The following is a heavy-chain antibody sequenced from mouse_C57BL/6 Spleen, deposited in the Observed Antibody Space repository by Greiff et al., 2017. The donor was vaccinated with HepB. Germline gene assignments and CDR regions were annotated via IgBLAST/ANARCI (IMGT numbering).Heavy chain of an antibody. V-gene: IGHV1-26*01. CDR1: GYTFTDYY. Sequence: EVQLQQSGPELVKPGASVKISCKASGYTFTDYYMNWVKQSHGKSLEWIGDINPNNGGTSYNQKFKGKATLTVDKSSSTAYMELRSLTSEDSAVYYCARSYDYDYWGQGTSVTVSS. J-gene: IGHJ4*01. CDR2: INPNNGGT. D-gene: IGHD2-4*01. CDR3: ARSYDYDY.